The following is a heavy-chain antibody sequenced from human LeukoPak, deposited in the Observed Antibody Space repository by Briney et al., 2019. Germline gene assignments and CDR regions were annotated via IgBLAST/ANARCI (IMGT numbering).Heavy chain of an antibody. V-gene: IGHV3-30*18. J-gene: IGHJ4*02. D-gene: IGHD6-19*01. CDR2: ISYDGGNK. Sequence: PGGSLRLSCAASGFTFSAYGMHWVRQAPGKGLEWVAVISYDGGNKYYADSVKGRFTISRDNSKNTLYLQMNSLRAEDTAVYYCAKDVYSSGWYTLDYWGQGTLVTVSS. CDR1: GFTFSAYG. CDR3: AKDVYSSGWYTLDY.